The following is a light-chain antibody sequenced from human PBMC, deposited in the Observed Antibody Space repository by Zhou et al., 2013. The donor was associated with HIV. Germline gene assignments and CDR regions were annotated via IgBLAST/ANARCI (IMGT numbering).Light chain of an antibody. CDR3: QQYNNWPPWT. CDR1: QNISSN. CDR2: GAS. Sequence: EIVMTQSPATLSVSPGERATLSCRASQNISSNLAWYQQKPGQAPRLLIYGASTRATGVPARFSGSGSGTAFTLTISTMQSEDFAVYYCQQYNNWPPWTFGQGTKVEIK. V-gene: IGKV3-15*01. J-gene: IGKJ1*01.